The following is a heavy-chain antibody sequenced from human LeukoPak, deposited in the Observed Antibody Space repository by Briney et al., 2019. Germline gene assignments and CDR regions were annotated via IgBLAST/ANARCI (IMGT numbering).Heavy chain of an antibody. V-gene: IGHV4-34*01. CDR3: ARGPPEPIGRVRGSWFDP. J-gene: IGHJ5*02. CDR1: GGSFSGYY. CDR2: INHSGST. D-gene: IGHD3-10*01. Sequence: SETLSLTCAVYGGSFSGYYWSWIRQPPGKGLEWIGEINHSGSTNYNPHLKSRVTISVDTSKNQFPLKLSSVTAADTAVYYCARGPPEPIGRVRGSWFDPWGQETLVTVSS.